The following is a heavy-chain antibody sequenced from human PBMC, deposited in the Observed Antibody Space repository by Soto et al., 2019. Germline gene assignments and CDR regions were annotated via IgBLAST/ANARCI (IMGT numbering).Heavy chain of an antibody. V-gene: IGHV3-21*01. CDR3: ARDPFENLRGRDYYYGMDV. J-gene: IGHJ6*02. Sequence: PGGSLRLSCAASGFTFSSYSMNWVRQAPGKGLEWVSSISSSSSYIYYADSVKGRFTISRDNAKNSLYLQMNSLRAEDTAVYYCARDPFENLRGRDYYYGMDVWGQGTTVTVSS. CDR2: ISSSSSYI. CDR1: GFTFSSYS.